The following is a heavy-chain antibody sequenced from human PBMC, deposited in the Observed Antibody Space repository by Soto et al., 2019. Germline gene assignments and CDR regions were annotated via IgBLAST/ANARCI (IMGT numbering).Heavy chain of an antibody. V-gene: IGHV5-51*01. J-gene: IGHJ4*02. D-gene: IGHD3-22*01. CDR1: EYNFATYW. CDR3: ARSHYDSAGYYSEFDY. Sequence: GESLKISCKGSEYNFATYWFGWVRQMPGKGLEWMGIIYPGDSDTRYNPSFQGQVTISADMSISTAYLQWSSLKASDTAMYYCARSHYDSAGYYSEFDYWGQGTLVTVSS. CDR2: IYPGDSDT.